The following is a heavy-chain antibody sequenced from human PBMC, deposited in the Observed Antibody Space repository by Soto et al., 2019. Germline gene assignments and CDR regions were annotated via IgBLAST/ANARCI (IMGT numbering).Heavy chain of an antibody. J-gene: IGHJ4*02. CDR1: GFTFSISA. Sequence: GGSLSLSCRSSGFTFSISAMTWVRQAPGKGLEWVSTTGGNGRTTYFADSVKGRFTVSRDNSKNTLVLHMSSLRAEVSAVYYCATVHPRSLSFEYWGQGIPVTVSS. V-gene: IGHV3-23*01. CDR2: TGGNGRTT. D-gene: IGHD3-10*01. CDR3: ATVHPRSLSFEY.